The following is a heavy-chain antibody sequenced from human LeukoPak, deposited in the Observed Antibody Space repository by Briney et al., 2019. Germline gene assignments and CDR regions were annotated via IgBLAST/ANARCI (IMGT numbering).Heavy chain of an antibody. CDR2: IRPSGDNT. V-gene: IGHV3-23*01. CDR1: GFTFSSYD. D-gene: IGHD6-19*01. Sequence: GGALRLSCAASGFTFSSYDMTWVLQAPGRGLEWVSSIRPSGDNTYYGDSVKGRFTISRDNSKNTVYLQMNNMRVDDTAVYYCARVAGWHWFDPWGQGTLVTVSS. J-gene: IGHJ5*02. CDR3: ARVAGWHWFDP.